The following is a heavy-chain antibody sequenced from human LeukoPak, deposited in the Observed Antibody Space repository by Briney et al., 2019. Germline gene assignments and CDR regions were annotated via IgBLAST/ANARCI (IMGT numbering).Heavy chain of an antibody. CDR1: GFTFSSYG. CDR2: IWYDGSNK. D-gene: IGHD5-18*01. CDR3: ARAADYGYGVGHDY. Sequence: GGSLRLSCAASGFTFSSYGMHWVRQAPGKGLEWVAVIWYDGSNKYYADSVKGRFTISRDNSKNTLYLQMNSLRAEDTAVYYCARAADYGYGVGHDYWGQGTLVTVSS. J-gene: IGHJ4*02. V-gene: IGHV3-33*01.